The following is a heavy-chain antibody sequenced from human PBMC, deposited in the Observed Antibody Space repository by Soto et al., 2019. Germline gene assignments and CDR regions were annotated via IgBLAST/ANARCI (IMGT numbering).Heavy chain of an antibody. J-gene: IGHJ3*01. CDR2: VSWNSAYI. CDR1: GFTFANYA. Sequence: EVQLVESGGGLVQPGGSLRLSCAASGFTFANYAMHWVRQAPGKGLEWVSGVSWNSAYIGYADAAKGRFTISKDNAKNSVYLQMNSLRAEDTALYYCGKDVFGGYYGFELWGQGTMVTVSS. D-gene: IGHD3-10*02. V-gene: IGHV3-9*01. CDR3: GKDVFGGYYGFEL.